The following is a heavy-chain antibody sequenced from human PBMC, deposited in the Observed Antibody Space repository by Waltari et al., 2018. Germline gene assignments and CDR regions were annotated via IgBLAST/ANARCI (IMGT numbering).Heavy chain of an antibody. CDR1: GYSISSGYY. CDR2: IYHSGRT. J-gene: IGHJ4*02. Sequence: QVQLQESGPGLVKPSETLSLTCAVSGYSISSGYYWGWIRQPPGKGLEWSGSIYHSGRTYYNPSLKSRVTISVDTSKNPCSLKLSSVTAADTAVYYCARDQDYFDYWGQGTLVTVSS. CDR3: ARDQDYFDY. V-gene: IGHV4-38-2*02.